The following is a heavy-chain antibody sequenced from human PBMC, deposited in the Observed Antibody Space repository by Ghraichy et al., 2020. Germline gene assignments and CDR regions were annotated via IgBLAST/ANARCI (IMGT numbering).Heavy chain of an antibody. J-gene: IGHJ4*02. Sequence: LSLTCTVSGGSISSYYWSWIRQPPGKGLEWIGYIYYSGSTNYNPSLKSRVTISVDTSKNQFSLKLSSVTAADTAVYYCARDPYGSGIDYWGQGTLVTVSS. CDR2: IYYSGST. CDR3: ARDPYGSGIDY. CDR1: GGSISSYY. V-gene: IGHV4-59*01. D-gene: IGHD3-10*01.